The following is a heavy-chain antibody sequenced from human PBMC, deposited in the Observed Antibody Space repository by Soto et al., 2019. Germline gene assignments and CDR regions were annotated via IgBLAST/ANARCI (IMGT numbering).Heavy chain of an antibody. Sequence: PGESLKISCAGSGLTFGTSAMHWVRQAPGKGLEWVAMISHDGSHEYYGDSVKGRFSVSRDNSHNILHLQMNSLRIEDTAVYFCARNTDHRLVRGWLDPWGQGTLVTVSS. J-gene: IGHJ5*02. D-gene: IGHD3-10*01. V-gene: IGHV3-30-3*01. CDR3: ARNTDHRLVRGWLDP. CDR1: GLTFGTSA. CDR2: ISHDGSHE.